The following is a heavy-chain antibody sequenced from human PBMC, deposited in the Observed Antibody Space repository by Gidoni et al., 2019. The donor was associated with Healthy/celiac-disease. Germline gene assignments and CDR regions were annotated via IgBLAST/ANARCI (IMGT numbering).Heavy chain of an antibody. V-gene: IGHV3-73*02. D-gene: IGHD2-2*01. CDR2: IRSKANSYAT. J-gene: IGHJ3*02. Sequence: EVQLVESGGGLVQPGGSLKLSCAASGFTFIGSAMHWVRQASGKGLEWVGRIRSKANSYATAYAASVKGRFTISRDDSKNTAYLQMNSLKTEDTAVYYCTSRVVPAAIKIWNDAFDIWGQGTMVTVSS. CDR1: GFTFIGSA. CDR3: TSRVVPAAIKIWNDAFDI.